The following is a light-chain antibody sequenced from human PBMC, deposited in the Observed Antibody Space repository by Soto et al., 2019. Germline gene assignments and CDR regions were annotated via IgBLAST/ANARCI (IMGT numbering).Light chain of an antibody. J-gene: IGLJ3*02. CDR2: RNS. CDR1: SSNIGSNY. V-gene: IGLV1-47*01. CDR3: AAWDGSVSGWV. Sequence: QSVLTQPPSASGTPGQRVTISCSGSSSNIGSNYVNWYQQIPGTAPNLLIYRNSQRPSGVPDRFSGSKSGTSASLAISGLRSGDEADYYCAAWDGSVSGWVFGGGTKLTVL.